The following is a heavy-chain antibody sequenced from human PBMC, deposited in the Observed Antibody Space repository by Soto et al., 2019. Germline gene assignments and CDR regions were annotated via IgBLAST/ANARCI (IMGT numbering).Heavy chain of an antibody. CDR3: ARGATVTQYDY. CDR2: GSYSGTT. D-gene: IGHD4-17*01. V-gene: IGHV4-61*01. Sequence: NPSETLSLTCTVSGVSVSSGSFYWAWIRQPPGKGLEWIGFGSYSGTTNYKPSLKSRVTISVDTSRSQLSLKVSSLTAADTAVYYCARGATVTQYDYWGQGTLVTVSS. J-gene: IGHJ4*02. CDR1: GVSVSSGSFY.